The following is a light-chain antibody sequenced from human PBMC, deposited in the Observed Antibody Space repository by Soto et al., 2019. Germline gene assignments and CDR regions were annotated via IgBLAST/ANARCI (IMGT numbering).Light chain of an antibody. Sequence: DIQMTQSPSSLSASVGDRVTITCRASENIAKYLNWYQQKQGKAPKILIYGASSLQSGVPSRFSGSGSGTDFTLTISSLQPEDFAIYYCQQSFSNLLYTFGQGTKVEI. CDR1: ENIAKY. CDR2: GAS. V-gene: IGKV1-39*01. J-gene: IGKJ2*01. CDR3: QQSFSNLLYT.